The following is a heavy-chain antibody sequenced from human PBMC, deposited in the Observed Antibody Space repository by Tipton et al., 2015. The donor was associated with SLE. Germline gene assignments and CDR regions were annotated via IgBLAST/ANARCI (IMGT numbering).Heavy chain of an antibody. J-gene: IGHJ6*03. CDR2: INHSGST. V-gene: IGHV4-34*01. Sequence: TLSLTCAVYGGSFSGYYWSWIRQPPGKGLEWIGEINHSGSTNYNPSLKSRVTISVDTSKNQFSLSLYSVTAADTAVYYCARDVHHYYYYYMDVWGKGTTVSVSS. CDR3: ARDVHHYYYYYMDV. CDR1: GGSFSGYY.